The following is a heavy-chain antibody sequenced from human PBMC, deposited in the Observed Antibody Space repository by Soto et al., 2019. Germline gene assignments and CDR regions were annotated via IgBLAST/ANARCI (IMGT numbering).Heavy chain of an antibody. CDR3: ARLPKGSVVTG. CDR2: ISSSSENI. CDR1: GFSFRDHS. Sequence: GGSLRLSXVGSGFSFRDHSMNWVRQPPGKGLQWISYISSSSENIYYADSVKGRFTVSRDNAKNTLFLQMNSLRDDDSAIYYCARLPKGSVVTGWGQGSLVTVSS. V-gene: IGHV3-48*02. J-gene: IGHJ4*01. D-gene: IGHD2-21*02.